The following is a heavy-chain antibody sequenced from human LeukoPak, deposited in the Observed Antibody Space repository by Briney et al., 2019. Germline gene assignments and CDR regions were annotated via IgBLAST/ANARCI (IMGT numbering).Heavy chain of an antibody. Sequence: PSETLSLTCTVSGSSISSYYWSWIRQPPGKGLEWIGYIYYSGSTNYNPSLKSRVTISVDTSKNQFSLKLSSVTAADTAVYYCARHPGYEGAFDIWGQGTMVTVSS. CDR2: IYYSGST. CDR1: GSSISSYY. J-gene: IGHJ3*02. CDR3: ARHPGYEGAFDI. D-gene: IGHD3-9*01. V-gene: IGHV4-59*08.